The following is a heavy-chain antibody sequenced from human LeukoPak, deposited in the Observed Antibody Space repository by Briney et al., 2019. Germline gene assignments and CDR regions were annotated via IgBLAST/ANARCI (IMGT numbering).Heavy chain of an antibody. J-gene: IGHJ4*02. D-gene: IGHD2-2*01. CDR2: IDSDGSTT. CDR3: ARGLTLLGYCSSTSCLMNY. V-gene: IGHV3-74*01. CDR1: GFTLSSYW. Sequence: GGSLRLSCAVSGFTLSSYWMHWVRQAPGKGLVWVSRIDSDGSTTDYADSVKGRFTISRDNANNTLYLQMNGLRAEDAGVYYCARGLTLLGYCSSTSCLMNYWGQGTLVTVSS.